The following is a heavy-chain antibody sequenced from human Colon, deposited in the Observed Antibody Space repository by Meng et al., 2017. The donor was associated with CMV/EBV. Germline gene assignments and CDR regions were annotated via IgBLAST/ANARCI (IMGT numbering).Heavy chain of an antibody. CDR3: ARGYSSSWYY. D-gene: IGHD2-2*01. V-gene: IGHV4-59*01. CDR2: IYYSGST. J-gene: IGHJ4*02. CDR1: GGSISSYY. Sequence: GSLRLSCTVSGGSISSYYWSWIRQPPGKGLEWIGYIYYSGSTNYNPSLKSRVTISVDTSKNQFSLKLSSVTAADTAVYYCARGYSSSWYYWGQGTLVTVSS.